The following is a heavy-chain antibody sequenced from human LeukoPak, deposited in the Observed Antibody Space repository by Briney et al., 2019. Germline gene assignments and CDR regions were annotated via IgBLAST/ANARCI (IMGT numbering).Heavy chain of an antibody. D-gene: IGHD3-16*01. CDR3: ASLLRFGESGVDY. Sequence: GESLKISCRSSGHDFTSYWIGWVRQMPGKGLEWMGIIYPGDSDTKYSPSFQGQITISADKSISTAYLQWSSLKASDTAMYYCASLLRFGESGVDYWGQGTLVTVSS. CDR1: GHDFTSYW. V-gene: IGHV5-51*01. J-gene: IGHJ4*02. CDR2: IYPGDSDT.